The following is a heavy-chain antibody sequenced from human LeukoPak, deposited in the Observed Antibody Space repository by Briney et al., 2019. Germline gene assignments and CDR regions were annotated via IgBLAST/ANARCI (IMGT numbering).Heavy chain of an antibody. Sequence: ASVKVSCKASGYTFTSYGISWVRQAPGQGLEWMGWISAYNGNTNYAQKLQGRVTMTTDTSTSTAYMELRSLRSEDTAAYYCAKTHYYDSSGYYPVYFDYWGQGTLVTVSS. CDR3: AKTHYYDSSGYYPVYFDY. CDR2: ISAYNGNT. J-gene: IGHJ4*02. V-gene: IGHV1-18*01. D-gene: IGHD3-22*01. CDR1: GYTFTSYG.